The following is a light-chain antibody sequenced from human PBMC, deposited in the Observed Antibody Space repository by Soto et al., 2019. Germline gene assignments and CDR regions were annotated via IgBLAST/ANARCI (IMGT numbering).Light chain of an antibody. CDR3: QQYNNYRLT. J-gene: IGKJ1*01. V-gene: IGKV1-5*01. Sequence: DIQMTQSPSTLSASVGDRVTITCRASQSISSWLAWYQQKPGKAPKVLIYDASSLESGVPSRFSGSGSGTEFTLTISSLQPDDFATYYCQQYNNYRLTFGQGTKVETK. CDR1: QSISSW. CDR2: DAS.